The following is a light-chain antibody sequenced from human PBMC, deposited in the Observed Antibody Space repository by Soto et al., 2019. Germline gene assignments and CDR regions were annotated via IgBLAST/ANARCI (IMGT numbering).Light chain of an antibody. V-gene: IGKV3-15*01. J-gene: IGKJ1*01. CDR1: QSVSSN. CDR3: QQYNNWWT. CDR2: GAS. Sequence: EIVMTQSPATLSVSPGERATLSCRASQSVSSNLAWYQQKPGQVPRLLIYGASTRATGIPARFSGSGSGTEFTLTISSLPSEDFAVYYCQQYNNWWTFGQGTKVEIK.